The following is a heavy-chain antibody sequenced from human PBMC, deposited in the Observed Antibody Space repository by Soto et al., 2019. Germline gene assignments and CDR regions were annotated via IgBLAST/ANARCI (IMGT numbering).Heavy chain of an antibody. CDR2: ISGSGGST. D-gene: IGHD3-10*01. CDR1: GFTFSSYA. V-gene: IGHV3-23*01. J-gene: IGHJ6*02. Sequence: LRLSCAASGFTFSSYAMSWVRQAPGKGLEWVSAISGSGGSTYYADSVKGRFTISRDNSKNTLYLQMNSLRAEDTAVYYCAKIPLLGYYYGSGSYFRDYYYGMDVWGQGTTVTVSS. CDR3: AKIPLLGYYYGSGSYFRDYYYGMDV.